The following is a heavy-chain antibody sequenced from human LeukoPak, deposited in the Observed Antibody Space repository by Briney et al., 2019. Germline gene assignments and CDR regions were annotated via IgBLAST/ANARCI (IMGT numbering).Heavy chain of an antibody. D-gene: IGHD3-10*01. CDR3: AKDYYDSGSYYYPFDY. V-gene: IGHV3-23*01. CDR1: RFTFISYA. CDR2: ISGSGHTT. J-gene: IGHJ4*02. Sequence: GGSLRLSCAASRFTFISYAMIWVRQAPGKGLEWVSGISGSGHTTYYADSVKGRFTISRDNSKNTLYLQMNSLRAEDTAVYYCAKDYYDSGSYYYPFDYWGQGTLVTVSS.